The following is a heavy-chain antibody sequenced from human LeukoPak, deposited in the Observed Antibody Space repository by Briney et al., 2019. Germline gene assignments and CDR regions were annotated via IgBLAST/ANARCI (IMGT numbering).Heavy chain of an antibody. CDR3: ARDSGGASKYYDFWSGQRARHVDV. CDR1: GFTFSSYW. D-gene: IGHD3-3*01. V-gene: IGHV3-7*01. CDR2: IKQDGSEK. J-gene: IGHJ6*04. Sequence: QPGGSLRLSCAASGFTFSSYWMSWVRQAPGKGLEWVANIKQDGSEKYYVDSVKGRFTISRDNAKNSLYLQMNSLRAEDTAVYYCARDSGGASKYYDFWSGQRARHVDVWGKGTTVTVSS.